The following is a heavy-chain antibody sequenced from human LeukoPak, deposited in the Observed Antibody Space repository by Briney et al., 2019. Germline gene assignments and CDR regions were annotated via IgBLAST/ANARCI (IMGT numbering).Heavy chain of an antibody. CDR1: GFTFSDYY. D-gene: IGHD2-15*01. V-gene: IGHV3-11*06. Sequence: GGSLRLSCAASGFTFSDYYMSWIRQAPGKGLEWVSYISSGTSYTNYADSVKGRFTISRDNAKNSLYLQMNNLRAEDTALYYCARLVVVAATPGYLDYWGQGTLVTVSS. CDR2: ISSGTSYT. J-gene: IGHJ4*02. CDR3: ARLVVVAATPGYLDY.